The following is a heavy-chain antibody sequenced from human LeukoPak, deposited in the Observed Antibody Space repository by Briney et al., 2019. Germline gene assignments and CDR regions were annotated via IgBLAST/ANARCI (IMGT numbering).Heavy chain of an antibody. Sequence: GGSLRLSCAASGFTFSSYDMHWVRQATGKGLEWVSAIGTAGDTYYPGSVKGRFTISRENAKNSLYLQMNSLRARDTAVYYCAREGTGSYRFAFDIWGQGTMVTVSS. CDR3: AREGTGSYRFAFDI. J-gene: IGHJ3*02. CDR2: IGTAGDT. V-gene: IGHV3-13*01. CDR1: GFTFSSYD. D-gene: IGHD3-16*02.